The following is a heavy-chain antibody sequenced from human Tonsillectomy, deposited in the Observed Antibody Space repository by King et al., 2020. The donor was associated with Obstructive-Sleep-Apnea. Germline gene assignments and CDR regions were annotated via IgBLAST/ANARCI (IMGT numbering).Heavy chain of an antibody. CDR2: ISSISITI. D-gene: IGHD2/OR15-2a*01. CDR3: AREKPVEYGEVRVPWGDYYYCYGMDV. CDR1: GFTFSSYS. V-gene: IGHV3-48*04. Sequence: VQLVESGGGMVQPGGSLRLSCAASGFTFSSYSMNWVRQAPGKGLEWVSYISSISITIYYADSVKGRFTISRGTPKNSLYLQMNSLRAEDTAVYYCAREKPVEYGEVRVPWGDYYYCYGMDVWGQGTTVTVSS. J-gene: IGHJ6*02.